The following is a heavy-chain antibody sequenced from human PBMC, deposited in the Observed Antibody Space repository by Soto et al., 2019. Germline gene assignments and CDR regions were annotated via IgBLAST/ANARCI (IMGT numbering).Heavy chain of an antibody. CDR1: GQSFSGHS. Sequence: QVQLQQWGAGLVKPSETLSLSCAVYGQSFSGHSWAWIRQPPGKGLEWIGEIHESGSTYYNPSLTSRVTISTDTSKNQFSLKLSSVSAADTAAYFCARGSGIVALPGELEDVKYDYWGQGTMVNVSS. V-gene: IGHV4-34*01. CDR2: IHESGST. D-gene: IGHD1-1*01. J-gene: IGHJ4*02. CDR3: ARGSGIVALPGELEDVKYDY.